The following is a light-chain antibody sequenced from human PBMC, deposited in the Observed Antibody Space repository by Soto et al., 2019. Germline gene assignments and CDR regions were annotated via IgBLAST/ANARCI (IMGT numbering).Light chain of an antibody. CDR2: AAS. Sequence: DIQMTQSPSSLSGSVGDRCTITCLASQVISTYLNWYQQKPGKAPKLLIYAASSLQSGVPSRSSGSGSETDFTLTISSLQPEDFATYSCQQSYSTTWTFGQGTKVDIK. CDR3: QQSYSTTWT. V-gene: IGKV1-39*01. J-gene: IGKJ1*01. CDR1: QVISTY.